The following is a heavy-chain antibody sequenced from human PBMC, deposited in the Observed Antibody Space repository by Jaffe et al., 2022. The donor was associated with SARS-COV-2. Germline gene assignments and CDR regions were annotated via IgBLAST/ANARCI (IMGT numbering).Heavy chain of an antibody. CDR1: GFTFSRYA. CDR2: ISSNGGNT. V-gene: IGHV3-64*01. J-gene: IGHJ4*02. Sequence: EVQLVESGGGLVQPGGSLRLSCAASGFTFSRYAMHWVRQAPGKGLEYVSAISSNGGNTYYVNSVKGRFTISRDNSKNTLYLQMGSLRAEDMAVYYCARGLHYYGSESLSPHLFDSWGQGTLVTVSS. D-gene: IGHD3-10*01. CDR3: ARGLHYYGSESLSPHLFDS.